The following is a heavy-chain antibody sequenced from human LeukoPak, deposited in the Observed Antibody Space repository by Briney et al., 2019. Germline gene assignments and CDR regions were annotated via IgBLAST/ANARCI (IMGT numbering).Heavy chain of an antibody. V-gene: IGHV4-34*01. D-gene: IGHD1-1*01. CDR3: ARGPAGYN. J-gene: IGHJ4*02. Sequence: SETLSLTCAVYGGSFSGYYWSWIRQPPGKGLEWIGEMNHSGSAKYNPSLKSRVTISVDTSKNQFSLKLSSVTAADTAVYYCARGPAGYNWGQGTLVTFSS. CDR1: GGSFSGYY. CDR2: MNHSGSA.